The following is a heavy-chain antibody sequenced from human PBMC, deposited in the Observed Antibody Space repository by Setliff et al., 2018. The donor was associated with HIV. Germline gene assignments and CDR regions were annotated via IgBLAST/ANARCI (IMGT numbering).Heavy chain of an antibody. CDR3: EVAGQ. CDR1: GGSISSSSYY. Sequence: ETLSLTCTVSGGSISSSSYYWGWIRQPPGKGLEWIGSIYYSGSTYYNPSLQSLVTISVDTSRNQFSLKLRSVTAADTAVYYCEVAGQWGQGTLVTVSS. V-gene: IGHV4-39*01. J-gene: IGHJ4*02. CDR2: IYYSGST. D-gene: IGHD6-19*01.